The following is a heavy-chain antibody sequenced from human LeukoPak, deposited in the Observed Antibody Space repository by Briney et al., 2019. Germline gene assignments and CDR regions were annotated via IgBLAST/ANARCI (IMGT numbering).Heavy chain of an antibody. CDR3: AFGHLYYPFDY. V-gene: IGHV1-24*01. CDR1: GYTLTELS. J-gene: IGHJ4*02. D-gene: IGHD3-10*01. Sequence: ASVKVSCKVSGYTLTELSMHWVRQAPGKGLEWMGGFDPEDGETIYAQKFQGRVTMTEGTSTDTAYMELSSLRSEDTAVYYCAFGHLYYPFDYWGQGTLVTVSS. CDR2: FDPEDGET.